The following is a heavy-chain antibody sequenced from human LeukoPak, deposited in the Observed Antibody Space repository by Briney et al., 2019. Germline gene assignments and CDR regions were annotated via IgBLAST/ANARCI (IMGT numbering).Heavy chain of an antibody. CDR2: IRYGADSA. J-gene: IGHJ4*02. Sequence: GGTLRLSCAASGFTFIDYAMTWVRQAPGKGLEWVSTIRYGADSAYYADSVKGRFTISRDNSKNTVYLQMNSLRVDDTAVYYCAKGLTTHDYWGQGTLVTVSS. D-gene: IGHD4-11*01. V-gene: IGHV3-23*01. CDR1: GFTFIDYA. CDR3: AKGLTTHDY.